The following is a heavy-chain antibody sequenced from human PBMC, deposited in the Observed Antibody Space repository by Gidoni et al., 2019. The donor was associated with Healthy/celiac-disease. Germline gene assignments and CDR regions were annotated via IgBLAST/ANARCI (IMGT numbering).Heavy chain of an antibody. CDR3: AKDRRNSVPYYFDY. V-gene: IGHV3-30*18. Sequence: QVQLVESGGGVVQPGRSLRLSCAASGFPFSSYGMHWVRQAPGKGLEWLAVISYDGSNKYYADSVKGRFTISRDNSKNTLYLQMNSLRAEDTAVYYCAKDRRNSVPYYFDYWGQGTLVTVSS. J-gene: IGHJ4*02. CDR1: GFPFSSYG. CDR2: ISYDGSNK. D-gene: IGHD4-4*01.